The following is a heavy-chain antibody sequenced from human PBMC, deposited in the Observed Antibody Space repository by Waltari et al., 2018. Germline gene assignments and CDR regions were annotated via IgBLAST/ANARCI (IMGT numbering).Heavy chain of an antibody. CDR1: GGSISSGNYH. V-gene: IGHV4-61*02. CDR3: ARDPPQLADAFDI. Sequence: QVQLQESGPGLVKPSETLSLTCSVSGGSISSGNYHWTCIRQPAGKGLEWIGRIYTSGITNYNPSLRSRLTISVDTSNNQFSLKLSSVTAADTAVYYCARDPPQLADAFDIWGQGTMVTVSS. CDR2: IYTSGIT. J-gene: IGHJ3*02. D-gene: IGHD3-10*01.